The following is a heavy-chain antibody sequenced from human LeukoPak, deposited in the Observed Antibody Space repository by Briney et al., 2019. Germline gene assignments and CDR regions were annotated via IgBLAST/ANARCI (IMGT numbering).Heavy chain of an antibody. D-gene: IGHD3-16*02. CDR3: ARVLGVWGSYRYEYDAFDI. CDR1: GYTLTELS. Sequence: ASVKVSCKVSGYTLTELSMHWVRQAPGQGLEWMGIINPSGGSTSYAQKFQGRVTMTRDTSTSTVYMELSSLRSEDTAVYYCARVLGVWGSYRYEYDAFDIWGQGTMVTVSS. CDR2: INPSGGST. V-gene: IGHV1-46*01. J-gene: IGHJ3*02.